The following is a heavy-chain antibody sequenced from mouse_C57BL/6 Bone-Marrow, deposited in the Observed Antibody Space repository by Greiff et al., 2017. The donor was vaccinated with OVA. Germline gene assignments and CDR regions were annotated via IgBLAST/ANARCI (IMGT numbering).Heavy chain of an antibody. D-gene: IGHD2-1*01. J-gene: IGHJ2*01. CDR3: TSYGNFDY. CDR2: IDPENGDT. CDR1: GFNITDDY. V-gene: IGHV14-4*01. Sequence: VQLQQSGAELVRPGASVKLSCTASGFNITDDYMHWVKQRPEQGLEWIGWIDPENGDTEYASQFQGKATITADTSSNTAYLQLSSLTSEDTAVYYCTSYGNFDYWGQGTTLTVSS.